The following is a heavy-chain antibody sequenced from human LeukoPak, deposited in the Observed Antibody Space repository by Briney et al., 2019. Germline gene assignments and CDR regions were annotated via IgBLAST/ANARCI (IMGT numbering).Heavy chain of an antibody. D-gene: IGHD2-8*02. V-gene: IGHV3-9*03. CDR1: GFTFDDYA. J-gene: IGHJ3*02. CDR2: ISWNSGSI. Sequence: PGGSLRLSCAASGFTFDDYAMHWVRQAPGKGLEWVSGISWNSGSIGYADSVKGRFTISRDNAKNSVYLQMNSLRAEDMALYYCAKDEFVASDFTGAFDIWGQGTMVTVSS. CDR3: AKDEFVASDFTGAFDI.